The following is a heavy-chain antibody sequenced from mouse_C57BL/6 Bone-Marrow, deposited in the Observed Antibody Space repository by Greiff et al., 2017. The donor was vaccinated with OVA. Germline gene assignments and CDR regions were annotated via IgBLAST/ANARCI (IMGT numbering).Heavy chain of an antibody. Sequence: EVQLQQSGAELVRPGASVKLSCTASGFNIKDDYMHWVKQRPEQGLEWIGWIDPENGDTESASKFQGKATITADTSSNTAYLQLSSLTSEDTAVDYCTTLAVDYYAMDYWGQGTSVTVSS. CDR1: GFNIKDDY. J-gene: IGHJ4*01. D-gene: IGHD1-1*02. CDR3: TTLAVDYYAMDY. CDR2: IDPENGDT. V-gene: IGHV14-4*01.